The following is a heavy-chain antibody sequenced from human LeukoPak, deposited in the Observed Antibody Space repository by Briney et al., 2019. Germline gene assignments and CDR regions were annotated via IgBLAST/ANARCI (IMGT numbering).Heavy chain of an antibody. CDR3: AKLAKYFYGSETYYFFEH. CDR2: ISSSGSTI. J-gene: IGHJ4*02. D-gene: IGHD3-10*01. Sequence: PGGSLRLSCAASGFTFSSYEMNWVRQAPGKGLEWVSYISSSGSTIYYADSVKGRFTISRDNAKNSLYLQMNSLRVEDTAVYYCAKLAKYFYGSETYYFFEHWGQGTPVTASS. CDR1: GFTFSSYE. V-gene: IGHV3-48*03.